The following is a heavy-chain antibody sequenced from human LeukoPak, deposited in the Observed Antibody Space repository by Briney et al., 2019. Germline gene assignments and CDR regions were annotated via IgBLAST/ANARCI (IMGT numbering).Heavy chain of an antibody. CDR1: GGSTSSSTYY. V-gene: IGHV4-39*01. CDR2: IYDSGST. CDR3: ATHRRSGSGGSENAFEI. Sequence: SETLSLTCTVSGGSTSSSTYYWDWIRQPPGKGLEWIGNIYDSGSTYYKPSLKSRVTISVDMSKNQFSLKLNSVTAADTAVYYCATHRRSGSGGSENAFEIWGQGTMVTVSS. D-gene: IGHD5-12*01. J-gene: IGHJ3*02.